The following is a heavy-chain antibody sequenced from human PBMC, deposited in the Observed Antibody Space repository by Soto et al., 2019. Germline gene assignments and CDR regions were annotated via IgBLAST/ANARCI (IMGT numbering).Heavy chain of an antibody. V-gene: IGHV3-33*01. CDR2: IWYDGSNE. Sequence: QVQLVESGGGVVQPGRSLRLSCAASGFTFSNNGMYWVRQAPGKGLEWVAVIWYDGSNEYFADSVKGRFTISRDNSKNTLFLQMDSLRAEDTAVDYCGRGVDYRDYAIDYWGQGTMVTVSS. D-gene: IGHD4-17*01. CDR1: GFTFSNNG. CDR3: GRGVDYRDYAIDY. J-gene: IGHJ4*02.